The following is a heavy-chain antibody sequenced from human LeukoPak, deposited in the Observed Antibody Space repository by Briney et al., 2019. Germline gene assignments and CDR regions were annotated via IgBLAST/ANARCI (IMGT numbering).Heavy chain of an antibody. D-gene: IGHD3-22*01. J-gene: IGHJ4*02. CDR1: GFTFSSYA. CDR2: ISGGGATT. CDR3: AKHDRDFYYDKFHFDY. V-gene: IGHV3-23*01. Sequence: PGGSLRLSCAGSGFTFSSYAMSWVRQAPGKGLEWVSSISGGGATTFYSDSVKGRLTISRDNSKNTLYLQMKSLRAEDTAIYYYAKHDRDFYYDKFHFDYWGQGALVTVSS.